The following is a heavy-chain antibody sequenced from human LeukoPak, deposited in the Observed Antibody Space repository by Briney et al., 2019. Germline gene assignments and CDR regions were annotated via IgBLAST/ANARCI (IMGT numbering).Heavy chain of an antibody. CDR3: ARWVGSPRSSYYMDV. J-gene: IGHJ6*03. CDR2: IIPIFGTA. D-gene: IGHD3-16*01. CDR1: GYTFTGYY. Sequence: ASVKVSCKASGYTFTGYYIHWVRQAPGQGLEWMGGIIPIFGTANYAQKFQGRVTITRNTSIRTAYMELSSLRSEDTAVYYCARWVGSPRSSYYMDVWGKGTTVTVSS. V-gene: IGHV1-8*03.